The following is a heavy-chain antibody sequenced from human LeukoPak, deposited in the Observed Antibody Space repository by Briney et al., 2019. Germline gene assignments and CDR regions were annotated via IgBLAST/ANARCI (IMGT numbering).Heavy chain of an antibody. Sequence: SETLSLTCVDSNYSFTRGYCWGWIRQPPGKGLQWIGSFWHSGSTYYNPSLKSRVTISLDTSKNQFSLTLNSVTAADTAVYYCARHVGWYGESSLDSWGPDTWSPSPQ. D-gene: IGHD3-10*01. CDR2: FWHSGST. V-gene: IGHV4-38-2*01. CDR3: ARHVGWYGESSLDS. J-gene: IGHJ5*01. CDR1: NYSFTRGYC.